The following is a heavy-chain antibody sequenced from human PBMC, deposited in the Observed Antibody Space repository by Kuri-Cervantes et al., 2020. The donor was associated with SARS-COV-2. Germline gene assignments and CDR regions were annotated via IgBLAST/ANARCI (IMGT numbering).Heavy chain of an antibody. CDR3: ARDGIITISYYYYYGMDV. CDR2: ISNSGSYT. V-gene: IGHV3-11*06. D-gene: IGHD3-9*01. CDR1: GFTFSDYY. Sequence: GESLKISCAASGFTFSDYYMTWIRQAPGKGLEWVSYISNSGSYTNYADSVKGRFTISRDNAKNSLYLQMSSLRGDDTAVYYCARDGIITISYYYYYGMDVWGQGTTVTVSS. J-gene: IGHJ6*02.